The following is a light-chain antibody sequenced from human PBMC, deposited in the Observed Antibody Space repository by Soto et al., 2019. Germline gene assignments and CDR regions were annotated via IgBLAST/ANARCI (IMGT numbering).Light chain of an antibody. CDR3: GSWDSSLSAYV. V-gene: IGLV1-51*01. Sequence: VLTQPPSVSAAPGQKVTISCSGSSXNIGGNSVSWYQQLPGTAPKLLIYDDNKRPSGIPDRFSGSKSGTSATLGITGFQTGDDADYYCGSWDSSLSAYVFGTGTKVTGL. J-gene: IGLJ1*01. CDR1: SXNIGGNS. CDR2: DDN.